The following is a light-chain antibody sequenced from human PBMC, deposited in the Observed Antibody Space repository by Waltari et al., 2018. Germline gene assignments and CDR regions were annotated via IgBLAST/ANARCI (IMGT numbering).Light chain of an antibody. CDR2: EVS. Sequence: QSALTQPPSASGSPGQSVTISCPASSSDAGGYNYVSWYQQHPGTAPKLMISEVSKRSSWVPDRFSGSKSGNTASLTVSGLQAEDEADYHCSSYTPTSILVFGGGTKLTV. V-gene: IGLV2-8*01. J-gene: IGLJ2*01. CDR1: SSDAGGYNY. CDR3: SSYTPTSILV.